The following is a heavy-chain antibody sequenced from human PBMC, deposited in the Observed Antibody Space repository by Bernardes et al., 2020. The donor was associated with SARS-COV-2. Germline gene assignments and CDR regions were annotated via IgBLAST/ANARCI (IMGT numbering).Heavy chain of an antibody. CDR2: IGTAGDT. CDR3: ARKSRVSGYGMDV. CDR1: GFTFSDFD. Sequence: GGSLRLSCAASGFTFSDFDMHWVRQATGKGLEWVSVIGTAGDTYYPGSVKGRFTISRENANNSLYLQVNSLSAGDTAVYYCARKSRVSGYGMDVWGQGTAVTVSS. D-gene: IGHD6-19*01. J-gene: IGHJ6*02. V-gene: IGHV3-13*01.